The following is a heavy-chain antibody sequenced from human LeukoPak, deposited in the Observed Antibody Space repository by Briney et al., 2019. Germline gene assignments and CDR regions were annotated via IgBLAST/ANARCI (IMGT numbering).Heavy chain of an antibody. Sequence: SETLSLTCAVSGGSFSGYYWSWIRQPPGKGLEWIGEINHSGSTNYNPSLKSRVTISVDTSKNQFSLKLSSVTAADTAVYYCARKPSDVLLWFGESKGFDPWDQGTLVTVSS. D-gene: IGHD3-10*01. CDR1: GGSFSGYY. CDR3: ARKPSDVLLWFGESKGFDP. V-gene: IGHV4-34*01. CDR2: INHSGST. J-gene: IGHJ5*02.